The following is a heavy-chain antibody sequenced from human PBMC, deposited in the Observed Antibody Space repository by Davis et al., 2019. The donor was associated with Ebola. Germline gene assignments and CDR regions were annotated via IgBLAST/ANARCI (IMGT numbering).Heavy chain of an antibody. J-gene: IGHJ4*02. CDR2: VSGSGVST. CDR1: GFTFSNSA. D-gene: IGHD6-19*01. Sequence: PGGSLRLSCVASGFTFSNSAIIWVRQAPGKGLEWVSGVSGSGVSTYYADSVKGRFTISRDNSNDTLYLQMNSLRAEDTAVYYCARIYTSGWFEGEGYWGQGTLVTVSS. CDR3: ARIYTSGWFEGEGY. V-gene: IGHV3-23*01.